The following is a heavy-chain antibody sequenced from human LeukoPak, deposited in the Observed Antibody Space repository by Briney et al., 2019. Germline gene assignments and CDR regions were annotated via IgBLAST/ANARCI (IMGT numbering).Heavy chain of an antibody. CDR3: ARIIGSGPMQGAFDI. Sequence: SETLSLTCIVSGGSISSSSYYWGWIRQPPGKGLEWIGSIYYSGSTYYNPSLKSRVTISVDTSKNQFSLKLSSVTAADTAVYYCARIIGSGPMQGAFDIWGQGTMVTVSS. CDR2: IYYSGST. CDR1: GGSISSSSYY. D-gene: IGHD2-15*01. V-gene: IGHV4-39*07. J-gene: IGHJ3*02.